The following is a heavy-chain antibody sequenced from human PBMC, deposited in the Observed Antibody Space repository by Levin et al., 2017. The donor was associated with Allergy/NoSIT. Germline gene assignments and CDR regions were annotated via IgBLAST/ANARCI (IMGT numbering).Heavy chain of an antibody. CDR3: ARRPSGAGDPYFDY. Sequence: SGPTLVKPTQTLTLTCTFSGFSLSTSGVGVGWIRQPPGKALEWLSLIYWDDDDDKRYSPSLKSRLTITKDTSKNQVVLKMTNMDPVDTATYYCARRPSGAGDPYFDYWGQGTLVTVSS. D-gene: IGHD2-21*02. V-gene: IGHV2-5*02. CDR1: GFSLSTSGVG. CDR2: IYWDDDDDK. J-gene: IGHJ4*02.